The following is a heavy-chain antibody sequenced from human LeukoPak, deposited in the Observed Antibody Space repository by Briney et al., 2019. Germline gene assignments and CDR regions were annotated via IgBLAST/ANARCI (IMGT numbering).Heavy chain of an antibody. CDR2: IYSSGST. CDR1: GGFISSYY. J-gene: IGHJ4*02. CDR3: ARMIAPQAFDY. Sequence: SETLSLTCTVSGGFISSYYWSWIRQPAGKGLEWIGRIYSSGSTNYNPSLKSQVTMSVDTSKSQFSLKLSSVAAADTAVYYCARMIAPQAFDYWGQGTLVTVSS. V-gene: IGHV4-4*07. D-gene: IGHD3-22*01.